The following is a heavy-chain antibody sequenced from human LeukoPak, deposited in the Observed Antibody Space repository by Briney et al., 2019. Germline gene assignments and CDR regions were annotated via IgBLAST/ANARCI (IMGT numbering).Heavy chain of an antibody. Sequence: LGGSLRLSCAASGFTFSSYEMNWVRQAPGKGLEWVSAISGSGGSTYYADSVKGRFTISRDNSKNTLYLQMNSLRAEDTAVYYCAKDNYYDSSGYRHYWGQGTLVTVSS. CDR1: GFTFSSYE. CDR2: ISGSGGST. V-gene: IGHV3-23*01. D-gene: IGHD3-22*01. CDR3: AKDNYYDSSGYRHY. J-gene: IGHJ4*02.